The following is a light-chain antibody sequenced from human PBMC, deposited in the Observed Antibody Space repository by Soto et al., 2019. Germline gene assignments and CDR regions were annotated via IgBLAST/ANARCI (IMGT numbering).Light chain of an antibody. CDR2: KAS. Sequence: DIQMTQSPYTLPASVGHRVTITCRASQSISSWLAWYQQKPGKAPNLLIYKASSLESGVPSRFSGSGTGTEFTLTISSLQPEDFATYYCQQYKSYSRTFGQGTKV. V-gene: IGKV1-5*03. CDR1: QSISSW. CDR3: QQYKSYSRT. J-gene: IGKJ1*01.